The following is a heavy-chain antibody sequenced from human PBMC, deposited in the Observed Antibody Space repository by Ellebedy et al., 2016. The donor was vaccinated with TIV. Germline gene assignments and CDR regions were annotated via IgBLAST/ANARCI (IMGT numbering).Heavy chain of an antibody. V-gene: IGHV3-30*18. CDR1: GFTFSSYG. J-gene: IGHJ6*03. Sequence: GGSLRLXXAASGFTFSSYGMHWVRQAPGKGLEWVAVISYDGSNKYYADSVKGRFTISRDNSKNTLYLQMNSLRAEDTAVYYCAKRGYDGVYYMDVWGKGTTVTVSS. CDR2: ISYDGSNK. CDR3: AKRGYDGVYYMDV. D-gene: IGHD3-3*01.